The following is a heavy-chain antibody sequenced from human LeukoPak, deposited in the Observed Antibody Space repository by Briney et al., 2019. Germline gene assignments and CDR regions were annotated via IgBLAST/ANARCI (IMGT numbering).Heavy chain of an antibody. CDR1: GFTFSSYG. Sequence: PGRSLRLSCAASGFTFSSYGMHWVRQAPGKGLEWVAVIWYDGSNKYYADSVKGRFTISRDNSKNTLYLQMNSLRAEDTAVYYCARGFENADTSAFDIWGQGTMVTVSS. CDR3: ARGFENADTSAFDI. V-gene: IGHV3-33*01. D-gene: IGHD3-10*01. CDR2: IWYDGSNK. J-gene: IGHJ3*02.